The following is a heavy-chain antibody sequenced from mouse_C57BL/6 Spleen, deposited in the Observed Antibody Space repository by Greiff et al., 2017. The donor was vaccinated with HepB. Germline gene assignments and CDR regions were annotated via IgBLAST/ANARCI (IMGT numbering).Heavy chain of an antibody. D-gene: IGHD2-5*01. CDR2: INPSNGGT. J-gene: IGHJ2*01. Sequence: QVQLQQPGTELVKPGASVKLSCKASGYTFTSYWMHWVKQRPGQGLEWIGNINPSNGGTNYNEKFKSKATLTVAKSSSTAYMQLSSLTSEDSAVYYCARSAYSNYLFYFDYWGQGTTLTVSS. CDR3: ARSAYSNYLFYFDY. CDR1: GYTFTSYW. V-gene: IGHV1-53*01.